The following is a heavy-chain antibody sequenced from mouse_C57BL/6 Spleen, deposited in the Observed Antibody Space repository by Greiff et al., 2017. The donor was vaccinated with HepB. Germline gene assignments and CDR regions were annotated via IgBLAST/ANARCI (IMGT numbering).Heavy chain of an antibody. J-gene: IGHJ3*01. CDR3: ARNDGSSYGAWFAY. Sequence: VMLVESGPGLVAPSQSLSITCTVSGFSLTSYAISWVRQPPGKGLEWLGVIWTGGGTNYNSALKSRLSISKDNSKSQVFLKMNSLQTDDTARYYCARNDGSSYGAWFAYWGQGTLVTVSA. CDR1: GFSLTSYA. V-gene: IGHV2-9-1*01. CDR2: IWTGGGT. D-gene: IGHD1-1*01.